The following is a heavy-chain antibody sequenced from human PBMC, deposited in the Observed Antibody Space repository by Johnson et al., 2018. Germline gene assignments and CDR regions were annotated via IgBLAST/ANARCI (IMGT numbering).Heavy chain of an antibody. V-gene: IGHV3-13*01. CDR3: WGEGQVVVDAFDI. Sequence: VQLVQSGGGLVQPGGSLRLCCAASGFTFSSYDMHWVRQATGKGLEWVSAIGTAGDTYYPGSVKGRFTISRENAKNSMYLQMNSLRPEDTAVYYCWGEGQVVVDAFDIWGQGTMVTVSS. CDR1: GFTFSSYD. D-gene: IGHD2-15*01. J-gene: IGHJ3*02. CDR2: IGTAGDT.